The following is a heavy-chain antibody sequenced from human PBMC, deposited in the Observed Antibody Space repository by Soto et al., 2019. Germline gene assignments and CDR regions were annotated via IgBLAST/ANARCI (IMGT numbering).Heavy chain of an antibody. D-gene: IGHD3-22*01. CDR1: GFTFSSYA. J-gene: IGHJ4*02. CDR3: AKSSILLGYDSSGDWGCYFDY. V-gene: IGHV3-23*01. Sequence: GGSLRLSCAASGFTFSSYAMSWVRQAPGKGLEWVSAISGSGGSTYYADSVKGRFTIARDNSKNPKYLHMNSLRVEDTAVYYCAKSSILLGYDSSGDWGCYFDYWGQGTLVTVSS. CDR2: ISGSGGST.